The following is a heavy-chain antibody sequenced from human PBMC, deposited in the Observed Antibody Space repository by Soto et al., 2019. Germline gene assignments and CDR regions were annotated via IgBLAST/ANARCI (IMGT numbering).Heavy chain of an antibody. CDR1: GGSINYNSYY. CDR3: ARLVVVAPVANA. D-gene: IGHD2-2*01. CDR2: IFYTGTT. Sequence: PSETLSLTCSVSGGSINYNSYYWGWIRQPPGKGLEWVGGIFYTGTTYYSPSLKDRVTISVDTSKNSFSLNLTSVTAADTAVYFCARLVVVAPVANAWGQGTLVTVPQ. J-gene: IGHJ5*02. V-gene: IGHV4-39*02.